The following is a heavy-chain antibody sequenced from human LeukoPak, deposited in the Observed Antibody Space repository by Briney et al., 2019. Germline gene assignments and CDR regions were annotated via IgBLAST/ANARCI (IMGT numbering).Heavy chain of an antibody. J-gene: IGHJ4*02. Sequence: PSETLSLTCAVSGGSISSGGFSWSWIRQPPGKGLEWIGYIYHSGTTYYNPSLKSRVAISVDTSKKQFSLKLSSVTAAYPAVYYCATLGTFHYGSGFDYWGQGTLVTVSS. CDR2: IYHSGTT. CDR1: GGSISSGGFS. D-gene: IGHD3-10*01. V-gene: IGHV4-30-2*01. CDR3: ATLGTFHYGSGFDY.